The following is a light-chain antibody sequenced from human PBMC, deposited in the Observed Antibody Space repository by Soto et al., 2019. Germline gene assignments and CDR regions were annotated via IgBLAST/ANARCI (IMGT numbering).Light chain of an antibody. CDR3: CSSAGSSTYV. CDR2: EDS. CDR1: SSDVGRYNL. J-gene: IGLJ1*01. V-gene: IGLV2-23*01. Sequence: QSPLTPPASVSGSPGQSITISCTGTSSDVGRYNLVSWYQQHPGKAPKLIIHEDSKRSSGLSNRFSGSKSGNTASLTISGLQAEDEADYYCCSSAGSSTYVFGTGTKVTVL.